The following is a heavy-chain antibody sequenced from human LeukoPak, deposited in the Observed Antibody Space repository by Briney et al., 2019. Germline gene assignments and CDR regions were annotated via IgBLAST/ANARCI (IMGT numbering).Heavy chain of an antibody. D-gene: IGHD3-10*01. J-gene: IGHJ4*02. CDR3: AKGDVIAAWVAELDY. V-gene: IGHV3-30-3*01. Sequence: GGSLRLSCAASGFTLSSYAMHWVRQAPGKGLERVAVISYDGSNKYYADSVKGRFTISRDNSKNMVYLQMNSLRPEDTAVYYCAKGDVIAAWVAELDYWGQGTLVTVSS. CDR2: ISYDGSNK. CDR1: GFTLSSYA.